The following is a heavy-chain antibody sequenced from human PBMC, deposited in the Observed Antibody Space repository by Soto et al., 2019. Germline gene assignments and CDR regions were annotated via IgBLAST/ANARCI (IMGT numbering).Heavy chain of an antibody. CDR1: GGTFSSYA. CDR2: IIPILGTA. CDR3: ARPIAAGFDP. V-gene: IGHV1-69*13. J-gene: IGHJ5*02. Sequence: SVKVSCKASGGTFSSYAISWVRQAPGQGLEWMGGIIPILGTANYAQKFQGRVTITADESTSTAYMELSSLRSEDTAVYYCARPIAAGFDPWGQGTLVTVSS. D-gene: IGHD6-13*01.